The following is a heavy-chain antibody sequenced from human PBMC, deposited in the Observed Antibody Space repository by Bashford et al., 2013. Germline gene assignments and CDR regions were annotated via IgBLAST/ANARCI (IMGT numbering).Heavy chain of an antibody. CDR3: AAERYTDYNCCVFGP. D-gene: IGHD5-12*01. CDR1: GFTFNRSA. V-gene: IGHV1-58*02. J-gene: IGHJ5*02. CDR2: IIVGSGTT. Sequence: VASVKVSCKTSGFTFNRSAMQWVRQARGQALEWIGWIIVGSGTTKYAQKLQDRLTITRDVSTGTVYMELSSLRSDDTAMYYCAAERYTDYNCCVFGPWGQGTLVTVSS.